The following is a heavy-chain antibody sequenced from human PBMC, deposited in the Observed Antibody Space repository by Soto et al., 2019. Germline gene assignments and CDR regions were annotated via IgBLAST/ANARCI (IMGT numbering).Heavy chain of an antibody. CDR2: VNSDGSSA. D-gene: IGHD3-22*01. V-gene: IGHV3-74*01. CDR1: GFTFGHYW. Sequence: GGSLRLSCAASGFTFGHYWMHWVRQAPGKGLEWVSRVNSDGSSAGYADVVKGRFTISRDNAKNTLYLQMSNLSAEDTAVYYWARFGTYYDSSGFLYWGQGALVTVSS. CDR3: ARFGTYYDSSGFLY. J-gene: IGHJ4*02.